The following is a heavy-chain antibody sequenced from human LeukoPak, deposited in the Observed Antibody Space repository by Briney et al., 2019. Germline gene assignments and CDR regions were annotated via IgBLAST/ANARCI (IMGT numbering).Heavy chain of an antibody. D-gene: IGHD6-6*01. CDR2: IYSGGST. J-gene: IGHJ6*02. Sequence: GGSLRLSCAASGFTVGSNYMNWVRQAPGKGLEWVSVIYSGGSTYYADSVKGRFTISRDNSKNTLYLQMNSLRAEDTAVYYCARDRQYYGMDVWGQGTTVTVSS. CDR1: GFTVGSNY. CDR3: ARDRQYYGMDV. V-gene: IGHV3-53*01.